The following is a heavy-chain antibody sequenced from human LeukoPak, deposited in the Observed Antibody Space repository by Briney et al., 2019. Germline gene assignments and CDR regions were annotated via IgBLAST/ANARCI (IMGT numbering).Heavy chain of an antibody. D-gene: IGHD3/OR15-3a*01. Sequence: GGSLRLPCAASGFTFSSYWMHWVRQAPGKGLVWVSRINRDGSSTSYADSVKGRFTISRDNAKNTLSLQMNSLRAEDTAIYYCAKVGPRGFDAFDIWGQGTMVTVSS. CDR2: INRDGSST. J-gene: IGHJ3*02. V-gene: IGHV3-74*01. CDR3: AKVGPRGFDAFDI. CDR1: GFTFSSYW.